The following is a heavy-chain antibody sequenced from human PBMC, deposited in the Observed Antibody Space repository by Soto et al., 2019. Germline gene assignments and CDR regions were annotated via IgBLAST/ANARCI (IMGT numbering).Heavy chain of an antibody. J-gene: IGHJ4*01. D-gene: IGHD5-12*01. Sequence: PSETLSLTXTVSGGSINNYYWSWIRQPPGKGLEWIGYIHYSGTTNYNPSLKSRATMSMDTSQNQFSLKLGSVTAADTAVYYCARCKRSGNDDFDYWGQGTLVTVSS. V-gene: IGHV4-59*08. CDR3: ARCKRSGNDDFDY. CDR1: GGSINNYY. CDR2: IHYSGTT.